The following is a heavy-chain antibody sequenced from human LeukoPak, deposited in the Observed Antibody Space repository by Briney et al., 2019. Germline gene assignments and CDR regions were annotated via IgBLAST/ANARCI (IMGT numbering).Heavy chain of an antibody. Sequence: SETLSLTCTVSGGSIVTSSYYWGWIRQPPGKGLEWIGGIYYSGNTYYNPSLKSRVTISVDTSKNQFSLKLSSVTAADTAVYYCARQGYCSNTSCDPRLDYWGQGTLDRVSS. D-gene: IGHD2-2*01. CDR1: GGSIVTSSYY. J-gene: IGHJ4*02. CDR2: IYYSGNT. V-gene: IGHV4-39*01. CDR3: ARQGYCSNTSCDPRLDY.